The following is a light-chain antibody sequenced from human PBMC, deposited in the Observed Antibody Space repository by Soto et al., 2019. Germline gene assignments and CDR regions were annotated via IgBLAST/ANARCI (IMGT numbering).Light chain of an antibody. Sequence: EIVMTQSPDTLSVSPGEVATLSCRASQSISGNLAWFQQKPGQAPRLLFSGASTRAPGVPVRFSASGSGTDFPLTISSLQSEDFVVYYCQQYNDWPITFGQGTRLDI. CDR1: QSISGN. V-gene: IGKV3-15*01. CDR2: GAS. J-gene: IGKJ5*01. CDR3: QQYNDWPIT.